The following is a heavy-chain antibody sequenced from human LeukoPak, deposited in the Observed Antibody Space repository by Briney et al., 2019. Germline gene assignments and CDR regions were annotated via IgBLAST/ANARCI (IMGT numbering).Heavy chain of an antibody. V-gene: IGHV4-39*07. CDR3: ARGRRQWLVPGTWTFDY. D-gene: IGHD6-19*01. CDR1: GGSISTSNYY. CDR2: IFYSGST. Sequence: SETLSLTCTVSGGSISTSNYYWGWIRQPPGKGLEWIGNIFYSGSTYYSPSLRSRVTISLDTSKNQFSLKLSSVTAADTAVYYCARGRRQWLVPGTWTFDYWGQGTLVTVSS. J-gene: IGHJ4*02.